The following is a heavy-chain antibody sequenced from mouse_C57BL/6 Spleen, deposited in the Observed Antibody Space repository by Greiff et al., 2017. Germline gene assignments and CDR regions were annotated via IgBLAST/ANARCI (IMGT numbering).Heavy chain of an antibody. J-gene: IGHJ4*01. CDR1: GFTFTDYY. CDR3: ARYTTVVATDAMDY. V-gene: IGHV7-3*01. D-gene: IGHD1-1*01. CDR2: IRNKANGYTT. Sequence: EVQLVESGGGLVQPGGSLSLSCAASGFTFTDYYMSWVRQPPGKALEWLGFIRNKANGYTTEYSASVKGRFTISRDNSQSILYLQMNALRAEDSATYYCARYTTVVATDAMDYWGQGTSVTVSS.